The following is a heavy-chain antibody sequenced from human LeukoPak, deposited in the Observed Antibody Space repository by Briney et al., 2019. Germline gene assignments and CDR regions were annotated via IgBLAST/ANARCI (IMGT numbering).Heavy chain of an antibody. CDR2: IWSDATEK. Sequence: PGRSLGLSCAASGFTYSHYGMHWVRQAPGKGLEWVAVIWSDATEKYYGDAVKGRFTISRDNSRNTLYLQMNSLRVEDTAVYYCAKDAQRGFDYSNSLEYWGQGTLVTVSS. D-gene: IGHD4-11*01. J-gene: IGHJ4*02. V-gene: IGHV3-33*06. CDR3: AKDAQRGFDYSNSLEY. CDR1: GFTYSHYG.